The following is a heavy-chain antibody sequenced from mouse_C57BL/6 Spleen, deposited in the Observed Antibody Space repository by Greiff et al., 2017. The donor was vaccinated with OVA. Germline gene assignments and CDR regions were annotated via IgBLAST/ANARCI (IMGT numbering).Heavy chain of an antibody. D-gene: IGHD6-1*01. CDR1: GYTFTCYW. CDR3: ARWRQGYFDV. CDR2: IYPGSGST. V-gene: IGHV1-55*01. J-gene: IGHJ1*03. Sequence: VQLQQPGAELVKPGASVKMSCKASGYTFTCYWITWVKQRPGQGLEWIGDIYPGSGSTNYNEKFKSKATLTVDTSSSTAYMQLSSLTSEDSAVYYCARWRQGYFDVWGTGTTVTVSS.